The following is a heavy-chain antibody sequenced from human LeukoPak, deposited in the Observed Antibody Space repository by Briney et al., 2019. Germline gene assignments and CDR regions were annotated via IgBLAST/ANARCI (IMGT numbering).Heavy chain of an antibody. CDR2: ISGSGGST. V-gene: IGHV3-23*01. D-gene: IGHD3-22*01. CDR3: AKDNMLVVRDYYYYMDV. Sequence: GGSLRLSCAASGFTFSSYGMSWVRQAPGKGLEWVSAISGSGGSTYYADSVKGRFTISRDNSKNTLYLQMNSLRAEDRAVYYCAKDNMLVVRDYYYYMDVWGKGTTVTVSS. J-gene: IGHJ6*03. CDR1: GFTFSSYG.